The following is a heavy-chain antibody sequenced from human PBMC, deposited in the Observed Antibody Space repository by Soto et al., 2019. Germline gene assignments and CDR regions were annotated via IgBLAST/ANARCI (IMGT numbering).Heavy chain of an antibody. J-gene: IGHJ4*02. CDR1: GFTFTRYS. V-gene: IGHV3-21*01. CDR3: ARESEDLTSNFDY. CDR2: MSITTNYI. Sequence: GGSLRLSCAASGFTFTRYSMNWVRQAPGKGLEWVSSMSITTNYIYYADSMKGRFTVSRDNAKNSVYLERNSLSAEDTALYYCARESEDLTSNFDYWGQGTLVTVSS.